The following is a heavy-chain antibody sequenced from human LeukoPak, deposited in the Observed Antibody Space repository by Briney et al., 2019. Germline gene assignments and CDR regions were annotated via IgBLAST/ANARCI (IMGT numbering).Heavy chain of an antibody. J-gene: IGHJ6*03. D-gene: IGHD1-7*01. V-gene: IGHV4-39*07. CDR2: IYYSGST. Sequence: SETLSLTCTVSGGSFSSSTYYWGWIRQPPGKGLEWIGNIYYSGSTYYNTSLKSRLTISVDTSKRQFSLNLRSVTAADTAVYYCARVVQKLELLSPFYYFYYMDVWGKGTTVTVSS. CDR1: GGSFSSSTYY. CDR3: ARVVQKLELLSPFYYFYYMDV.